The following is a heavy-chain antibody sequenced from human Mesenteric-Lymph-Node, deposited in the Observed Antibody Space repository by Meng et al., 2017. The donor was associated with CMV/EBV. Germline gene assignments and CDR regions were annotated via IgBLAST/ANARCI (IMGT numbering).Heavy chain of an antibody. CDR2: VSRGGDT. CDR3: ASGAGYYFDY. V-gene: IGHV3-23*01. D-gene: IGHD5-12*01. CDR1: GFTFSTFV. J-gene: IGHJ4*02. Sequence: GESLKISCAASGFTFSTFVMRWVRQAPGKGLEWVSTVSRGGDTYYADSVKGRFTVSRDNSKNTLYLQMNSLRAEDTAVYYCASGAGYYFDYWGQGTQVTVSS.